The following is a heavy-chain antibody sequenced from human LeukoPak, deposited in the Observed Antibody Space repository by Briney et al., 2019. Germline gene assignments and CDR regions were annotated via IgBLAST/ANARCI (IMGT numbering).Heavy chain of an antibody. J-gene: IGHJ4*02. Sequence: GGSLRLSCAASGFTFDRYDMHWVRQATGKGLKWVSAIGNAADTYYPGSVKGRFTISRENAKNSLYLQMNAQRAGDTAVYFCAGGRGQIINYWGQGTLVTVSS. CDR2: IGNAADT. CDR3: AGGRGQIINY. CDR1: GFTFDRYD. V-gene: IGHV3-13*01.